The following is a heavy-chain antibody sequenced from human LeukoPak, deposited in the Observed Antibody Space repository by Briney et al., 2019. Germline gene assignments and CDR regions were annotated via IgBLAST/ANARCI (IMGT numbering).Heavy chain of an antibody. CDR3: AIRRYSGSYGD. CDR1: GGSFSGYY. V-gene: IGHV4-34*01. D-gene: IGHD1-26*01. CDR2: INHSGST. Sequence: SETLSLTCAVYGGSFSGYYWSWIRQPPGKGLEWIGEINHSGSTNYNPSLKSRVTISVDTSKNQFSLKLSTVTAADTAVYYCAIRRYSGSYGDWGQGTLVTVSS. J-gene: IGHJ4*02.